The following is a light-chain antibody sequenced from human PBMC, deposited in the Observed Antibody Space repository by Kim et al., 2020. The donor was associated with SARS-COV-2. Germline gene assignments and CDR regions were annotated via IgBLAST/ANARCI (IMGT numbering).Light chain of an antibody. Sequence: VSPGQTASITCSGDKLGDEYACWYQQKPGQSPVLVIYKDSKRPSGIPERFSGSNSGNTATLTISGTQAMDEADYYCQAWDSSTGVFGGGTKLTVL. J-gene: IGLJ3*02. CDR1: KLGDEY. CDR2: KDS. CDR3: QAWDSSTGV. V-gene: IGLV3-1*01.